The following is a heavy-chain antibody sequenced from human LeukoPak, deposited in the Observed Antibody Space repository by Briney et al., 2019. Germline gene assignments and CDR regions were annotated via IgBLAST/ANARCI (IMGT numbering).Heavy chain of an antibody. V-gene: IGHV4-30-2*01. CDR2: IYQSGST. J-gene: IGHJ4*02. Sequence: SETLSLTCTVSGDSVSSGGFYWSWIRQPPGKGLEWIGYIYQSGSTYYNPSLRSRVTISVDRPKNQFSLNLTSVTAADTAVYYCAREADFWTGSRGYWGQGTLVTVSS. CDR3: AREADFWTGSRGY. CDR1: GDSVSSGGFY. D-gene: IGHD3/OR15-3a*01.